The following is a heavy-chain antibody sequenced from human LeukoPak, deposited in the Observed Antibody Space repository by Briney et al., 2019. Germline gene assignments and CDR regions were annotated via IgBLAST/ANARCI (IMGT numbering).Heavy chain of an antibody. CDR1: GGSISSYY. J-gene: IGHJ3*01. Sequence: SETLSLTCTVSGGSISSYYWSWMRRPPGKGREGFGYIYYSGSTNYNPSLKSRVTISVDTSKNQFSLKLSSVTAADTAVYYCARGSKLRYFDWLLEDFWGQGTMVTVSS. CDR3: ARGSKLRYFDWLLEDF. CDR2: IYYSGST. D-gene: IGHD3-9*01. V-gene: IGHV4-59*01.